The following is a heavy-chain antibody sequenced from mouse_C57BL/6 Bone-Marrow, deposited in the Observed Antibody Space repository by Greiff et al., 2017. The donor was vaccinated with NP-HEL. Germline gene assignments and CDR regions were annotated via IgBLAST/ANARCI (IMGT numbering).Heavy chain of an antibody. J-gene: IGHJ3*01. CDR1: GFTFSSYA. Sequence: EVQLVESGGGLVKPGGSLKLSCAASGFTFSSYAMSWVRQTPEKRLEWVATISDGGSYTYYPDNVKGRFTISRDNAKNNLYLQMSHLKSEDTAMYYCAREYYYGSSYAFFAYWGQGTLVTVSA. V-gene: IGHV5-4*01. CDR2: ISDGGSYT. D-gene: IGHD1-1*01. CDR3: AREYYYGSSYAFFAY.